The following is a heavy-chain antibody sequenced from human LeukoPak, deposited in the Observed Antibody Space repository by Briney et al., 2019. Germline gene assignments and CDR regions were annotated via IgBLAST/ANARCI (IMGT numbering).Heavy chain of an antibody. CDR1: GYTFTGYY. CDR3: ARSGIAARNGSDY. Sequence: ASVKVSCKASGYTFTGYYMHWVRQAPGQGLEWMGWISAYNGNTNYAQKLQGRVTMTTDTSTSTAYMELRSLRSDDTAVYYCARSGIAARNGSDYWGQGTLVTVSS. V-gene: IGHV1-18*04. CDR2: ISAYNGNT. J-gene: IGHJ4*02. D-gene: IGHD6-6*01.